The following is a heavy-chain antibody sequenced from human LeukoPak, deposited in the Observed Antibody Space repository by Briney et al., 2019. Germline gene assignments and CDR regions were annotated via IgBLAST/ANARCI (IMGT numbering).Heavy chain of an antibody. CDR1: GGTFSSYA. Sequence: SVKVSCKASGGTFSSYAISWVRQAPGQGLEWMGGIIPIFGTANYAQKFRGRVTITADESTSTAYMELSSLRSEDTAVYYCARDPLDYGGNLNWFDPWGQGTLVTVSS. CDR2: IIPIFGTA. V-gene: IGHV1-69*01. J-gene: IGHJ5*02. D-gene: IGHD4-23*01. CDR3: ARDPLDYGGNLNWFDP.